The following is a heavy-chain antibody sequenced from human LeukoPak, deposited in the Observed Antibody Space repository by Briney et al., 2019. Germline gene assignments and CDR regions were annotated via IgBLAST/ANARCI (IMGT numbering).Heavy chain of an antibody. Sequence: SETLSLTCTVSGGSISSGDYYWSWIRQPPGKGLEWIGYIYYRGSTYYNPFLKSRVTISVDTSKNQFSLKLSSVTAADTAVYYCARDGSGSYRYFDYWGQGTLVTVSS. CDR3: ARDGSGSYRYFDY. D-gene: IGHD3-10*01. J-gene: IGHJ4*02. CDR1: GGSISSGDYY. V-gene: IGHV4-30-4*01. CDR2: IYYRGST.